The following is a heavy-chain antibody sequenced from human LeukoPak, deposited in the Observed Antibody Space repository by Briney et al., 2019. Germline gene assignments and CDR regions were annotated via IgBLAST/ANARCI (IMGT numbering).Heavy chain of an antibody. J-gene: IGHJ6*03. D-gene: IGHD6-6*01. CDR2: IYYSGSA. V-gene: IGHV4-39*07. CDR1: GGSISSSKYY. CDR3: ARVSGGAARSPGVYYYYYYYMDV. Sequence: PSETLSLTCTVSGGSISSSKYYWGWIRQPPGKGLEWIGSIYYSGSAYYNPSLKSRVTISVDTSKNQFSLKLTSVTAADTAVYYCARVSGGAARSPGVYYYYYYYMDVWGKGTTVTVSS.